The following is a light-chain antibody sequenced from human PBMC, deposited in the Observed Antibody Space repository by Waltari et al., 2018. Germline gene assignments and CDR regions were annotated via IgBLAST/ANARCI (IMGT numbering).Light chain of an antibody. J-gene: IGLJ1*01. CDR2: KDI. CDR1: ALSKLY. Sequence: SYELTQPPSISVSPGQTARSTCSGDALSKLYGYWYQQKQGQDPLLLIYKDIERPSGIPERFSGSNSGTTVTLTISGVQAEDEADYYCQSADISGTYVFGLGTKVTVL. V-gene: IGLV3-25*03. CDR3: QSADISGTYV.